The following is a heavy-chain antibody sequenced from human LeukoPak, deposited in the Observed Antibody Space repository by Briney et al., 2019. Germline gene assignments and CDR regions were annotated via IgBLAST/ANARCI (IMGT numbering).Heavy chain of an antibody. CDR1: GYTFTSYY. D-gene: IGHD3-10*01. J-gene: IGHJ5*02. V-gene: IGHV1-18*04. CDR3: ARXAYYYGSGGRLFDP. CDR2: ISAYNGNT. Sequence: AXVKVSCXASGYTFTSYYMHWVRQAPGQGLEWMGWISAYNGNTNYAQKLQGRVTMTTDTSTSTAYMELRRLRSDDTAVYYCARXAYYYGSGGRLFDPWGQGTLVTVSS.